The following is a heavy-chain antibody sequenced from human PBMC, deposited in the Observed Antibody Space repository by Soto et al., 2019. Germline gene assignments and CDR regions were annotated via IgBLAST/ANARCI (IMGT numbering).Heavy chain of an antibody. V-gene: IGHV3-30*03. CDR3: AMAGYCTNGVCYSYFYFGMDV. CDR1: GFTFSTYG. Sequence: QVQLVESGGGVVQPGRSLRLSCAASGFTFSTYGMHWVRQAPGKGLEWVAVISNDGSRKYYADSVKGRFTISRDNSKNTLYLQMNSRRAEDTAVYYCAMAGYCTNGVCYSYFYFGMDVWGQGTTVTVSS. J-gene: IGHJ6*02. CDR2: ISNDGSRK. D-gene: IGHD2-8*01.